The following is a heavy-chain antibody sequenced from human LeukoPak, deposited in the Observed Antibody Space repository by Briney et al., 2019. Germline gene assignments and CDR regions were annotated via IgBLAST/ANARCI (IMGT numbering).Heavy chain of an antibody. D-gene: IGHD5-12*01. CDR1: GGSFSGYY. V-gene: IGHV4-34*01. CDR3: ARGGGLDGYNYNY. Sequence: KPSETLSLTCAVYGGSFSGYYWSWIRQPPGKGLEWIGEINHSGSTNYNPSLKSRVTISVDTSKNQFSLKLSSVTAADTAVYYCARGGGLDGYNYNYWGQGTLVTVSS. CDR2: INHSGST. J-gene: IGHJ4*02.